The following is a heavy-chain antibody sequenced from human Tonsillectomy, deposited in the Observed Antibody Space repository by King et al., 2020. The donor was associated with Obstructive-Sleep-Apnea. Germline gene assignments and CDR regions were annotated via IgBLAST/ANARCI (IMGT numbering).Heavy chain of an antibody. Sequence: VQLQESGPGLVKPSQTLSLTCTVSGGSISSGGYYWRWIRQHPGKGLEWIGYIYYSGSTYYNPSLKSRVTISVDTSKNQFALKLSSVPAADTAVYYCARYSSGYSDAFDIWGQGTMVTVSS. D-gene: IGHD3-22*01. J-gene: IGHJ3*02. CDR1: GGSISSGGYY. CDR3: ARYSSGYSDAFDI. CDR2: IYYSGST. V-gene: IGHV4-31*03.